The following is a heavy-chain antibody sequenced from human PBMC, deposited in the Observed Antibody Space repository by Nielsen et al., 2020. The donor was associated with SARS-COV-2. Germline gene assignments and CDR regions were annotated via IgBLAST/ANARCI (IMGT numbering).Heavy chain of an antibody. D-gene: IGHD3-10*01. J-gene: IGHJ4*02. CDR2: ISGNGGST. Sequence: GESLKISCTASGFAFSSYAMGWVRQAPGKGLEWVSGISGNGGSTYYTDSVKGRFTISRDNSKDTLFLQMNSLRLEDTAVYYCAKYFYGSGSLFDYWGQGTLVSVSS. V-gene: IGHV3-23*01. CDR3: AKYFYGSGSLFDY. CDR1: GFAFSSYA.